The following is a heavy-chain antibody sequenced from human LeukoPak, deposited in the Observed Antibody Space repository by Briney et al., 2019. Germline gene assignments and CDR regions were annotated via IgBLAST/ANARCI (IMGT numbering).Heavy chain of an antibody. CDR2: IRSKANSYAT. V-gene: IGHV3-73*01. CDR3: TSRLPDVDY. Sequence: PGGSLRLSCAASGFTFSGSAMHWVRQASGKGLEWVGRIRSKANSYATAYAASVKGRFTISRDDSKNTAYLRMNSLKTEDTAVYYCTSRLPDVDYWGQGTLVTVSS. J-gene: IGHJ4*02. CDR1: GFTFSGSA.